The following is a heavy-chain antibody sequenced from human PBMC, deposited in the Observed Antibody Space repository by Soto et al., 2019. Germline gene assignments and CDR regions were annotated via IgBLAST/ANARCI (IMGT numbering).Heavy chain of an antibody. CDR1: GFSFSNYA. V-gene: IGHV3-23*01. D-gene: IGHD2-8*01. Sequence: PGGSLRLSCVASGFSFSNYAMSWVRQAPGKGLEWVSGISASGRDTYYADSVKDRFTISRARFKNTLYLKMTSLRAADTGTYHRAKGKTRGWYYVDYWGQGALDTFSS. CDR3: AKGKTRGWYYVDY. J-gene: IGHJ4*02. CDR2: ISASGRDT.